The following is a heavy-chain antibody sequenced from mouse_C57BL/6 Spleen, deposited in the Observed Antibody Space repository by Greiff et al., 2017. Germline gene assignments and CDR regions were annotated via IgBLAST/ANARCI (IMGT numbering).Heavy chain of an antibody. CDR1: GYTFTDYE. J-gene: IGHJ2*01. CDR2: IDPETGGT. V-gene: IGHV1-15*01. Sequence: QVQLQQSGAELVRPGASVTLSCKASGYTFTDYEMHWVKQTPVHGLEWIGAIDPETGGTAYNQKFKGKAILTADKSSSTAYMELRSLTSEDSAVYYCTREWGVVARDYWGKGTTLTVSS. D-gene: IGHD1-1*01. CDR3: TREWGVVARDY.